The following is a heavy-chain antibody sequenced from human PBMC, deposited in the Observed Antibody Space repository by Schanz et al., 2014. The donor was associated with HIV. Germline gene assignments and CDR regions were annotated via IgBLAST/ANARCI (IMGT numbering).Heavy chain of an antibody. V-gene: IGHV3-23*01. Sequence: EVQLLDSGGGLVQPGGSLRLSCVASGFTFNNYAMTWVRQAPGKGLEWVSSISESGGRSYYADSVNGRFTISRDNAKNSLFLQMESLRAEDTAVYYCARDGGEVWGQGTTVTVSS. CDR2: ISESGGRS. J-gene: IGHJ6*02. CDR1: GFTFNNYA. D-gene: IGHD3-16*01. CDR3: ARDGGEV.